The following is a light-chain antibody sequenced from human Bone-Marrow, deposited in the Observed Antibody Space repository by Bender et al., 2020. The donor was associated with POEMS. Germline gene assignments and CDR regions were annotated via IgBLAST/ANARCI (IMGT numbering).Light chain of an antibody. CDR2: SSH. Sequence: QSVLTQPPSASGTPGQRVTISCSGGSSNIGAHAVNWYQHLPGPAPTLLIYSSHRRPSEVPDRFSGSRSGTSASLAISGLQSEDEADYYCAVWYDSLNGWVFGGGTKLTVL. J-gene: IGLJ3*02. CDR3: AVWYDSLNGWV. V-gene: IGLV1-44*01. CDR1: SSNIGAHA.